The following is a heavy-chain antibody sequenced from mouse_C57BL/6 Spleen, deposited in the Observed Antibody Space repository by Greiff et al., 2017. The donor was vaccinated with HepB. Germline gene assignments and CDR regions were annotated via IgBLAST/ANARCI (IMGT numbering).Heavy chain of an antibody. Sequence: QVQLQQPGTELVKPGASVKLSCKASGYTFTSYWMHWVRQRPGQGLEWIGNINPSNGGTNYNEKFKSKATLTVDKSSSTAYMQLSSLTSEDSAVYYCARESALLRLFAYWGQGTLVTVSA. CDR1: GYTFTSYW. J-gene: IGHJ3*01. V-gene: IGHV1-53*01. D-gene: IGHD1-1*01. CDR3: ARESALLRLFAY. CDR2: INPSNGGT.